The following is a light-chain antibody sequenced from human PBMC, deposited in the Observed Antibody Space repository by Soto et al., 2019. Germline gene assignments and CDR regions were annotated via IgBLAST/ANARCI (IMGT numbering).Light chain of an antibody. V-gene: IGKV1-39*01. CDR3: QQSYSTPYT. Sequence: DIQMTQSPSSLSASVGDRVTITCRASQSISSSLNWYQQKPGKAPKLLIYAASSLQSGVPSRFSGSGSWTDFTLTISSLQPEDFATYDCQQSYSTPYTFGQGTKLEIK. CDR2: AAS. CDR1: QSISSS. J-gene: IGKJ2*01.